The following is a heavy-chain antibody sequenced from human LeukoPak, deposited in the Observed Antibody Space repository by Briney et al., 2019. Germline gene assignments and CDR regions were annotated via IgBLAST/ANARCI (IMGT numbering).Heavy chain of an antibody. D-gene: IGHD3-10*01. J-gene: IGHJ6*04. Sequence: GGSLRLSCAASGFTFSSYAMHWVRQAPGKGLEWVAVISYDGSNKYYADSVKGRFTISGDNSKNTLYLQMNSLRAEDTAVYYCARYQMWFGGTGDVWGKGTTVTVSS. CDR1: GFTFSSYA. V-gene: IGHV3-30*04. CDR2: ISYDGSNK. CDR3: ARYQMWFGGTGDV.